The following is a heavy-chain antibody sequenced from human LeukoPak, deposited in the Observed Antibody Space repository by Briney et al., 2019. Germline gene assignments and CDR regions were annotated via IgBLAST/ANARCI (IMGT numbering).Heavy chain of an antibody. Sequence: PSETLSLTCTVTGGSVSSDNYYWSWIRQPPGKGLEWTGYIYNSGSTNYSPSLKSRVTMSADTSKNQLSLKLSAVTAADTAVYYCARGRFSSSWYIFDPWGQGALVTVSS. V-gene: IGHV4-61*01. J-gene: IGHJ5*02. CDR1: GGSVSSDNYY. D-gene: IGHD6-13*01. CDR2: IYNSGST. CDR3: ARGRFSSSWYIFDP.